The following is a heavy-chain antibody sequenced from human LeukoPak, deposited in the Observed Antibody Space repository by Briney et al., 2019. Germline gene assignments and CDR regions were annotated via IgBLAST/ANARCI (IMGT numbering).Heavy chain of an antibody. CDR3: SRVGSSGWPNYFDS. Sequence: PGGSLRLSCAASGFTFSSYDMHWVRQATGKGLEWVSVIGTSGEKYYAGSVKGRFTISRENAKNSLYLQMNSLTAGDTAVYFCSRVGSSGWPNYFDSWGQGTLVTVSS. D-gene: IGHD6-19*01. V-gene: IGHV3-13*04. J-gene: IGHJ4*02. CDR2: IGTSGEK. CDR1: GFTFSSYD.